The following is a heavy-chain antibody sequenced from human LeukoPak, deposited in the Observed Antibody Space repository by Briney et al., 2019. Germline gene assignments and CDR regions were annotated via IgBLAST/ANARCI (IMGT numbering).Heavy chain of an antibody. CDR2: IYYSGST. CDR3: ARVGPTDDYGDSHDAFDI. D-gene: IGHD4-17*01. Sequence: SETLSLTCTVSGGSISSSSYYWGWIRQPPGKGLEWIGHIYYSGSTNYNPSLKSRVTISVDTSKNHFSLKVTSVTAADTAVYYCARVGPTDDYGDSHDAFDIWGQGTLVAVSS. CDR1: GGSISSSSYY. V-gene: IGHV4-61*03. J-gene: IGHJ3*02.